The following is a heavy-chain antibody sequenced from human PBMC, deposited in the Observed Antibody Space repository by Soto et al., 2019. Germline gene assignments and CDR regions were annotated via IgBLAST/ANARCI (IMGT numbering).Heavy chain of an antibody. J-gene: IGHJ6*02. CDR1: GFTFSSYA. D-gene: IGHD1-26*01. CDR2: ISGSGGST. CDR3: AKARGSHYYYYGMDV. Sequence: GGSLRLSCAASGFTFSSYAMSWVHQAPGKGLEWVSAISGSGGSTYYADSVKGRFTISRDNSKNTLYLQMNSLRAEDTAVYYCAKARGSHYYYYGMDVWGQGTTVTVSS. V-gene: IGHV3-23*01.